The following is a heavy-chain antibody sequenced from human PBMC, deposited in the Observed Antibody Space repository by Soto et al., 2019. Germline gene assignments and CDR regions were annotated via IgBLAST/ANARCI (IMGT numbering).Heavy chain of an antibody. D-gene: IGHD2-8*02. V-gene: IGHV4-59*08. J-gene: IGHJ2*01. Sequence: PSETLSLTCTVSGGSIMSYFWSWVRQPPGKGLEWIGQIYSSGSTYYSPSLKSRVTISVDTSENQFSLKLSSVTAADTAVCYCARHLPGSVFGKYF. CDR2: IYSSGST. CDR1: GGSIMSYF. CDR3: ARHLPGSVFGKYF.